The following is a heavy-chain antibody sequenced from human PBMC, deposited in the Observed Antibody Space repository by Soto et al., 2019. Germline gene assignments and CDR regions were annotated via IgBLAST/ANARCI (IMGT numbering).Heavy chain of an antibody. CDR2: IWYDGSNK. Sequence: GGSLRLSCAASGFTFSSYGMHWVRQAPGKGLEWVAVIWYDGSNKYYADSVKGRFTISRDNSKNQFSLKLSSVTAADTAVYYCARDVGSIGYSSSAGYYYYGMDVWGQGTTVTVSS. J-gene: IGHJ6*02. CDR3: ARDVGSIGYSSSAGYYYYGMDV. V-gene: IGHV3-33*01. D-gene: IGHD6-6*01. CDR1: GFTFSSYG.